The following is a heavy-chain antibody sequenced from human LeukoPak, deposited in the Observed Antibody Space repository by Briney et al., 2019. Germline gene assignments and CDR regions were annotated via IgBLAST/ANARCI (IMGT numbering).Heavy chain of an antibody. CDR1: GFTFSSYS. D-gene: IGHD3-22*01. V-gene: IGHV3-21*01. CDR3: AREMGYYDSSGYYYELFDY. CDR2: ISSSSSYI. J-gene: IGHJ4*02. Sequence: GGSLRLSCAASGFTFSSYSMNWVRQAPGKGLEWVSSISSSSSYIYYADSVKGRFTISRDNAKNSLYLQMNSLRAEDTAVYYCAREMGYYDSSGYYYELFDYWGQGTLVTVSS.